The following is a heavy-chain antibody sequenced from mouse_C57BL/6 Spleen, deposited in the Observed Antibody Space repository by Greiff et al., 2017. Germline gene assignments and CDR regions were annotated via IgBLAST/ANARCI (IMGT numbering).Heavy chain of an antibody. CDR3: ARVGTRGPRYYFDY. CDR2: IYPGSGST. J-gene: IGHJ2*01. CDR1: GYTFTSYW. Sequence: VQLQQPGAELVKPGASVKMSCKASGYTFTSYWITWVKQRPGQGLEWIGDIYPGSGSTNYNEKFKSKATLTVDTSSRTAYMQLSSLTSEDSAVYYCARVGTRGPRYYFDYWGQGTTLTVSS. V-gene: IGHV1-55*01. D-gene: IGHD3-1*01.